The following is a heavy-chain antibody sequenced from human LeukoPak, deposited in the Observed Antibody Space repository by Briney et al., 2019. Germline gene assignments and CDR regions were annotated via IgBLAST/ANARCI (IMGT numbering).Heavy chain of an antibody. CDR2: ISVYNGNT. CDR3: AREAKTGDSQDY. J-gene: IGHJ4*02. V-gene: IGHV1-18*04. D-gene: IGHD7-27*01. Sequence: ATVKVSCKASGYTFTSYYIHWVRQAPGQGLGWMGWISVYNGNTNYAQNLQGRVTMTTDTSTSTAYMELRSLRSDDTAVYYCAREAKTGDSQDYWGQGTLVTVSS. CDR1: GYTFTSYY.